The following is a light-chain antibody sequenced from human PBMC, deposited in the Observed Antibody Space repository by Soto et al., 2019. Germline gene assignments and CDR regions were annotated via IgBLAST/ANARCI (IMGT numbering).Light chain of an antibody. CDR2: DVS. J-gene: IGLJ1*01. V-gene: IGLV2-14*03. CDR3: SSYTSSNADV. CDR1: ISDVSGYNF. Sequence: QSVLTQPASAPGSPGQSITISCTGTISDVSGYNFVSWYQQYPGEAPKLMIYDVSNRPSGVSNRFSGSKSGNTASLTISGLQAEDEADYYCSSYTSSNADVFGTGTKVTVL.